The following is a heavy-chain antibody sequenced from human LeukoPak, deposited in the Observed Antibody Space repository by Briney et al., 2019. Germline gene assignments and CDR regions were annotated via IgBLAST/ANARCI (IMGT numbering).Heavy chain of an antibody. D-gene: IGHD6-13*01. Sequence: ASVKVSCKASGYTFTSYDINWVRQATGQGLEWMGWMNPNSGNTGYAQKFQGRVTITRNTSISTAYMELRSLRSDDTAVYYCARDIASSSWPGAFDIWGQGTMVTVSS. CDR1: GYTFTSYD. CDR2: MNPNSGNT. V-gene: IGHV1-8*03. J-gene: IGHJ3*02. CDR3: ARDIASSSWPGAFDI.